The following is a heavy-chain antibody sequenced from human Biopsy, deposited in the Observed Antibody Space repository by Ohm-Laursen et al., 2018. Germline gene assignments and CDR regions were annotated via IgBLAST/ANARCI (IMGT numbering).Heavy chain of an antibody. Sequence: ASVKVSCKAPGGTFSNYGVNRVRQAPGQGLEWLGGNIPILGTGNYAQKFQDRVTVAADTSTSTATMELRSLRSDDTAVYYCATKLTGYFHHWGQGTLVIVSS. CDR3: ATKLTGYFHH. V-gene: IGHV1-69*06. CDR1: GGTFSNYG. CDR2: NIPILGTG. J-gene: IGHJ1*01. D-gene: IGHD3-9*01.